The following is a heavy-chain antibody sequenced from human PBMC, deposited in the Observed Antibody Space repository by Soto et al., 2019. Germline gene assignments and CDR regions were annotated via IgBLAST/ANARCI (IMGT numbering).Heavy chain of an antibody. CDR3: ARGVTVFGLVSRFWFDP. CDR1: GGSSSSGDNS. V-gene: IGHV4-30-4*01. CDR2: IYNSGIT. Sequence: SETLSLTCTVSGGSSSSGDNSWSWVRQSPGKGLEWIGHIYNSGITYYNPSLKSRVVISIDTSRNQFSLRLNSLTAADRAVYFCARGVTVFGLVSRFWFDPWGQGTVVTVSS. D-gene: IGHD3-3*01. J-gene: IGHJ5*02.